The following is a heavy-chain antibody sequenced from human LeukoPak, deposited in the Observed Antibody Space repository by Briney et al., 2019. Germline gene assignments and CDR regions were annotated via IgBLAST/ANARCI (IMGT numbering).Heavy chain of an antibody. V-gene: IGHV3-21*01. D-gene: IGHD3-9*01. CDR3: ARDPPSQKYHRWYYDILTGYSRLFWYYGMDV. CDR2: ISSSSSYI. CDR1: GFTFSSYA. Sequence: PGGSLRLSCAASGFTFSSYAMSWVRQAPGKGLEWVSSISSSSSYIYYADSVKGRFTISRDNAKNSLYLQMNSLRAEDTAVYYCARDPPSQKYHRWYYDILTGYSRLFWYYGMDVWGQGTTVTVSS. J-gene: IGHJ6*02.